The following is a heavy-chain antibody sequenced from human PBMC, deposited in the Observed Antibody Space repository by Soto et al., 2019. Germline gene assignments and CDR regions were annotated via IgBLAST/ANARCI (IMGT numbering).Heavy chain of an antibody. J-gene: IGHJ6*02. Sequence: EVQLVQSGAEVKKPGESLRISCKGSGYRFNSYWISWVRQLPGKGLEWMGRIDPSDSHTIYSPSFQGHVTISADKSISAAYLQWSSRKASDTAMYFFAGRNYGDFFAMDVWGQGTPVTVSS. CDR2: IDPSDSHT. CDR3: AGRNYGDFFAMDV. D-gene: IGHD3-16*01. V-gene: IGHV5-10-1*03. CDR1: GYRFNSYW.